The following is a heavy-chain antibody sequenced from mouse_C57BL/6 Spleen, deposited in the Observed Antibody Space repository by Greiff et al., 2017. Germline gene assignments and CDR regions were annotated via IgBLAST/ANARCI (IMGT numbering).Heavy chain of an antibody. J-gene: IGHJ4*01. D-gene: IGHD1-3*01. CDR3: ARYPYNTAAWAMDY. V-gene: IGHV1-64*01. CDR1: GYTFTSYW. CDR2: IHPNSGST. Sequence: QVQLLQPGAELVKPGASVKLSCKASGYTFTSYWMHWVKQWPGQGLEWIGMIHPNSGSTTYNEKFKSKVTLTVDKSSCTAYMQLNSLTSKDSAVYSCARYPYNTAAWAMDYWGQGTSVTVSS.